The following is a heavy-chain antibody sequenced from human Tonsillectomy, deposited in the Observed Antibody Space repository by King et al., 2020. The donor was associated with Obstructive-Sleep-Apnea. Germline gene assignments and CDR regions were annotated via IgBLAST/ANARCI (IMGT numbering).Heavy chain of an antibody. Sequence: QVQLQESGPGLVKPSETLSLTCTVSGGSISSYYWSWIRQPQGKGLEWVGYSYYSGSTNYNPSLKSRVTISVDTSKNQFSLKLSSLTAADTAVYYCARVVVGATNWFDPWGQGTLVTVSS. CDR3: ARVVVGATNWFDP. D-gene: IGHD1-26*01. V-gene: IGHV4-59*01. J-gene: IGHJ5*02. CDR1: GGSISSYY. CDR2: SYYSGST.